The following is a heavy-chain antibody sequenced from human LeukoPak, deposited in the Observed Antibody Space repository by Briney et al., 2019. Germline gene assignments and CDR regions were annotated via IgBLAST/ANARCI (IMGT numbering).Heavy chain of an antibody. CDR1: GGTFSSYA. CDR2: INPNSGGT. V-gene: IGHV1-2*02. J-gene: IGHJ4*02. D-gene: IGHD3-9*01. CDR3: ARVRWPGLTGYYNVDY. Sequence: ASVKVFCKASGGTFSSYAISWVRQAPGQGLEWMGWINPNSGGTNYAQKFQGRVTMTRDTSISTAYMELSRLRSDDTAVYYCARVRWPGLTGYYNVDYWGQGTLVTVSS.